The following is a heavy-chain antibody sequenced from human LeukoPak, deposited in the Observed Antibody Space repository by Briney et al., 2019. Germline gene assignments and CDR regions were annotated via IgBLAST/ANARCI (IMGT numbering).Heavy chain of an antibody. V-gene: IGHV3-30*18. CDR3: AKMIPDNYYYYGMDV. CDR1: GFTVSSNY. D-gene: IGHD3-16*01. Sequence: EAGGSLRLSCAASGFTVSSNYMTWVRQAPGKGLEWVAVISYDGSNKYYADSVKGRFTISRDNSKNTLYLQMNSLRAEDTAVYYCAKMIPDNYYYYGMDVWGQGTTVTVSS. J-gene: IGHJ6*02. CDR2: ISYDGSNK.